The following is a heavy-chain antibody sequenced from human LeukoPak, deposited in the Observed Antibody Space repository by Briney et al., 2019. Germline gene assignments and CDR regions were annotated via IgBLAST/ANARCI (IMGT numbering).Heavy chain of an antibody. CDR2: ISWDGGST. CDR3: AKVDCSGGSCYQDAFDI. V-gene: IGHV3-43*01. CDR1: GFTFDDYT. J-gene: IGHJ3*02. Sequence: GGSLRLSCAASGFTFDDYTMHWVRQAPGKGREGVSLISWDGGSTYYADSVKGRFTISRDNSKNSLYLQMNSLRTEDTALYYCAKVDCSGGSCYQDAFDIWGQGTMVTVSS. D-gene: IGHD2-15*01.